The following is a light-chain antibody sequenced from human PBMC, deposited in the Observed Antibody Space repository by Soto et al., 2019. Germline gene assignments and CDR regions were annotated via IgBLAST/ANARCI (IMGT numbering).Light chain of an antibody. V-gene: IGKV4-1*01. CDR2: WAS. CDR1: DSVLSMSYNKSY. Sequence: DIIMTQSPESQAVSLGERATINCKSSDSVLSMSYNKSYLAWYQQKPGRPPRLLFYWASTRGSGVPDRFSGSGSGTDFTLTISSLQPEDVAVYYCQQYYDPPVTFGQGTKVEVK. CDR3: QQYYDPPVT. J-gene: IGKJ1*01.